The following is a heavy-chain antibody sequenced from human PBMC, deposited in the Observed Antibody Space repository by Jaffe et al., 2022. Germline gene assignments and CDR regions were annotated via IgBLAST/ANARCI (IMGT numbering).Heavy chain of an antibody. CDR3: VRPDDYGGNSRRGIDY. Sequence: EVQLVQSGAEVKKPGESLKISCKGSGYSFTSYWIGWVRQMPGKGLEWMGIIYPGDSDTRYSPSFQGQVTISADKSISTAYLQWSSLKASDTAMYYCVRPDDYGGNSRRGIDYWGQGTLVTVSS. CDR1: GYSFTSYW. D-gene: IGHD4-17*01. V-gene: IGHV5-51*03. CDR2: IYPGDSDT. J-gene: IGHJ4*02.